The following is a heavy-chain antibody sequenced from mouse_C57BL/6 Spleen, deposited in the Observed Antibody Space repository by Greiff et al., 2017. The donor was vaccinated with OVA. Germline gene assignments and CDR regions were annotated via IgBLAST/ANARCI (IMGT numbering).Heavy chain of an antibody. CDR2: IHPNSGST. CDR3: ARPATGRYCDY. Sequence: QVQLQQPGAELVKPGASVKLSCKASGYTFTSYWMHWVKQRPGQGLEWIGMIHPNSGSTNYNEKFKSKATLTVDKSSSTAYMQLSSLTSEDSAVYYCARPATGRYCDYWGQGTTLTVSS. J-gene: IGHJ2*01. CDR1: GYTFTSYW. D-gene: IGHD4-1*02. V-gene: IGHV1-64*01.